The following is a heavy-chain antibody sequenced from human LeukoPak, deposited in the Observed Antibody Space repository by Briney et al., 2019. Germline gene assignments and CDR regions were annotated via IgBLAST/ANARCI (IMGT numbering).Heavy chain of an antibody. CDR1: GFSFSSYT. Sequence: GGSLRLSCAASGFSFSSYTMNWVRQAPGKGLEWVSSISSSSTYIYYADSVKGRFTISRDNAKNSLSLQMNSLRAEDTAVYYCARVRLYYYDSSGYFDYWGQGTLVTVSS. J-gene: IGHJ4*02. CDR2: ISSSSTYI. D-gene: IGHD3-22*01. V-gene: IGHV3-21*04. CDR3: ARVRLYYYDSSGYFDY.